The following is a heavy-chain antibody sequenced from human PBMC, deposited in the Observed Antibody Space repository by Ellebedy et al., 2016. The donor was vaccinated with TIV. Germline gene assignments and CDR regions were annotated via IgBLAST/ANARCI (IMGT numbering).Heavy chain of an antibody. CDR1: GYTFTSYD. Sequence: ASVKVSXXASGYTFTSYDINWVRQATGQGLEWMGWMNPNSGNTGYAQKFQGRVTMTRNTSISTAYMELSSLRSEDTAVYYCARGQPYDFWSGLYYYYYYMDVWGKGTTVTVSS. CDR2: MNPNSGNT. J-gene: IGHJ6*03. CDR3: ARGQPYDFWSGLYYYYYYMDV. V-gene: IGHV1-8*01. D-gene: IGHD3-3*01.